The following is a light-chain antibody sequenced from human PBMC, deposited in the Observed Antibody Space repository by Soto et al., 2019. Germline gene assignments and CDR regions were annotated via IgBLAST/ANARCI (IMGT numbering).Light chain of an antibody. V-gene: IGLV2-8*01. CDR1: SSDVGGFDY. J-gene: IGLJ2*01. CDR2: EVT. CDR3: RSYAGSNNVV. Sequence: QSALTQPPSASGSPGQSVTISCTGTSSDVGGFDYVSWYQQHPGKAPKLMIYEVTKRPSGVPDRFSGSTSGNTASPTVSGLQAEDAADYYGRSYAGSNNVVFGGGTKLTVL.